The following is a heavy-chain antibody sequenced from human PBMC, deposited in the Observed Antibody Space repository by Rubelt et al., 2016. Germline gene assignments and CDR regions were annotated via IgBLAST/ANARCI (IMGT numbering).Heavy chain of an antibody. CDR3: ARDGPHYDFLSGYASYYYYGMDV. D-gene: IGHD3-3*01. Sequence: EVQLLESGGGLVQPGGSLRLSCAASGFTFSSYAMSWVRQAPGKGLEWVSAISGSGGSTYYADSVKGRFTISRDNSKITLYLQMNSLRAEDTAVYYCARDGPHYDFLSGYASYYYYGMDVWGQGTTVTVSS. V-gene: IGHV3-23*01. J-gene: IGHJ6*02. CDR2: ISGSGGST. CDR1: GFTFSSYA.